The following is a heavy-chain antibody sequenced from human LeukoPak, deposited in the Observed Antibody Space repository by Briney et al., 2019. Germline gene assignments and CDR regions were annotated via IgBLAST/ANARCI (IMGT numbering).Heavy chain of an antibody. D-gene: IGHD2-21*02. CDR3: TTDSCVGGDICRPPKY. CDR1: GDSLRKKF. J-gene: IGHJ4*02. Sequence: SGTLSLTCMVSGDSLRKKFGGGSRQPPGEGGERRGDIYESGSTNYSPSLQSRVTMSIDTSKTQFSLTLTSVTAADTAIYYCTTDSCVGGDICRPPKYWGQGTLVTVSS. CDR2: IYESGST. V-gene: IGHV4-59*01.